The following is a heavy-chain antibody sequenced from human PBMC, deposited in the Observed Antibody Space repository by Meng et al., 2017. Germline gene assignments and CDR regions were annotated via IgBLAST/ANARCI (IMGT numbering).Heavy chain of an antibody. Sequence: ESAPGLLKRSWTRFFTCTVSGGSVRSAGYFLGWIRQHQGKGLEWIGYMYPSGSTHYNPSQESRVTISIDTSKNQLSLELSSVTAADTAVYYCARDVTGHYYFDYWGQGTLVTVSS. J-gene: IGHJ4*02. V-gene: IGHV4-31*03. CDR1: GGSVRSAGYF. CDR2: MYPSGST. D-gene: IGHD2-21*02. CDR3: ARDVTGHYYFDY.